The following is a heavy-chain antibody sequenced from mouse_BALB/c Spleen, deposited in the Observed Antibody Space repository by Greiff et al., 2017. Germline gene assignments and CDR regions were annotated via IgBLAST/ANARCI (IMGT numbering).Heavy chain of an antibody. CDR3: ARGKDWDVWFAY. CDR2: ISYDGSN. CDR1: GYSITSGYY. Sequence: VQLKESGPGLVKPSQSLSLTCSVTGYSITSGYYWNWIRQFPGNKLEWMGYISYDGSNNYNPSLKNRISITRDTSKNQFFLKLNSVTTEDTATYYCARGKDWDVWFAYWGQGTLVTVSA. D-gene: IGHD4-1*01. J-gene: IGHJ3*01. V-gene: IGHV3-6*02.